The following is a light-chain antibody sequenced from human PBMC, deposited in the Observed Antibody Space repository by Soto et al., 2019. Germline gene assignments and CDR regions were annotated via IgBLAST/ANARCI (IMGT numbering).Light chain of an antibody. Sequence: QSVLTQPPSASGTPGQRLTISCSGSSSNIGSNYVYWYQQLPGTAPKLLIYRNNQRPSGVPDRFSGSKSGTSASLAISGLRSEDEADYYCAAWDDSLSGTYVFGTGTKLTVL. J-gene: IGLJ1*01. V-gene: IGLV1-47*01. CDR2: RNN. CDR1: SSNIGSNY. CDR3: AAWDDSLSGTYV.